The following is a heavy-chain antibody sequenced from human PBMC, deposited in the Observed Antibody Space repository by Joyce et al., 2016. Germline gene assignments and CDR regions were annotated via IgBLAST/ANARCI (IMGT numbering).Heavy chain of an antibody. CDR3: ARAKTVVVAYTLRDGFDV. V-gene: IGHV3-23*04. CDR1: YILSKKNV. CDR2: IGAAVGGR. D-gene: IGHD2-15*01. J-gene: IGHJ3*01. Sequence: QLEESGGTLVPAGGSLRLSCKVSYILSKKNVMAWGRQAPGTVLVWVSAIGAAVGGRYYADSVKGRFTVSRDNSKNMMYLEMTSLQIEDTAVYYCARAKTVVVAYTLRDGFDVWGQGTQVAVSS.